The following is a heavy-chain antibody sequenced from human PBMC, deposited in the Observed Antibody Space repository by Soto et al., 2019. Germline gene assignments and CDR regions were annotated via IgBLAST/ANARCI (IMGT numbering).Heavy chain of an antibody. Sequence: SETLSLTCTVSGGSISSGGYYWNWIRQHPGKGLEWIASISYSGSTNYNPTLKSRLTISVDTSKSQFSLNLTSVTAADTAVYYCARLGDYYQAFDYWGQGALVTSPQ. CDR3: ARLGDYYQAFDY. J-gene: IGHJ4*02. V-gene: IGHV4-39*01. D-gene: IGHD3-22*01. CDR2: ISYSGST. CDR1: GGSISSGGYY.